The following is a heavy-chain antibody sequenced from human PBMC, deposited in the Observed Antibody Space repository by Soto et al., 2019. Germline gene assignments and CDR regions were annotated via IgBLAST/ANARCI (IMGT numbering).Heavy chain of an antibody. CDR2: IDPSGGST. D-gene: IGHD6-13*01. V-gene: IGHV1-46*01. CDR1: GYTFTSYN. Sequence: ASVKVSCKASGYTFTSYNMHWVRQAPGQGLEWMGIIDPSGGSTSYAQKFQGRVTMTRDTSTSTVYMELSSLRSEDTAVYYCARDQPSSSWYRGLDYWGQGTLVTVSS. CDR3: ARDQPSSSWYRGLDY. J-gene: IGHJ4*02.